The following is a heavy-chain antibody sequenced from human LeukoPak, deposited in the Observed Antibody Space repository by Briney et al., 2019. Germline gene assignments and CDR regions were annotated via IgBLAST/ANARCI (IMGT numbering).Heavy chain of an antibody. CDR3: ARGGASELYYFDY. Sequence: GGSLRLSCAASGFTVSNKYMSWVRQAPGKGLECVSVIYDGGNTYYADAVKGRFTISRDNSKNTVYLQVNSLRAEDTAVYYCARGGASELYYFDYWGQGTLVTVSS. J-gene: IGHJ4*02. V-gene: IGHV3-53*01. D-gene: IGHD2-15*01. CDR1: GFTVSNKY. CDR2: IYDGGNT.